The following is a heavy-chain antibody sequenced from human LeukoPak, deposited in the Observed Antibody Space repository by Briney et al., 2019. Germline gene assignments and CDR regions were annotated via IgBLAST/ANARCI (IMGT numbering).Heavy chain of an antibody. J-gene: IGHJ4*02. CDR1: GYTFTSYS. CDR2: INPSGDSA. V-gene: IGHV1-46*01. D-gene: IGHD6-13*01. CDR3: ARDVIAATRSAVLDY. Sequence: GASVTVSFKASGYTFTSYSMHWVRQAPGQGLEGMGIINPSGDSAKYAQKFQGRVTMTRDTSTSTVYMELNSLRSEDTAVYYCARDVIAATRSAVLDYWGQGTLVTVSS.